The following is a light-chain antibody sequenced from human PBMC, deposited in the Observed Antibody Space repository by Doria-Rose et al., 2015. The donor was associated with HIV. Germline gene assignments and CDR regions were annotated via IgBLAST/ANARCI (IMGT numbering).Light chain of an antibody. J-gene: IGKJ1*01. Sequence: EIVWPHPPAPLPLPPGKKPTPPCRPSRGFRSPNLAWYQQKPGQAPSLLIYDGSTRATGIPDRFSASGSGTDFTLTINRLEPEDFALYYRHQYGTSWTFGQGTKVEI. V-gene: IGKV3-20*01. CDR2: DGS. CDR3: HQYGTSWT. CDR1: RGFRSPN.